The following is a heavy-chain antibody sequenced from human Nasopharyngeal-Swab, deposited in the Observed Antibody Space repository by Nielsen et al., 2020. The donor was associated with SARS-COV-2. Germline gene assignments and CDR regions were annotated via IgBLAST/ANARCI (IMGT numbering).Heavy chain of an antibody. J-gene: IGHJ6*03. V-gene: IGHV3-33*01. Sequence: RQAPGKGLEWVAVIWYDGSNKYYADSVKGRFTISRDNSKNTLYLQMNSLRAEDTAVYYCARLSSYYYYYYMDVWGNGTTVTVSS. CDR2: IWYDGSNK. D-gene: IGHD2-2*01. CDR3: ARLSSYYYYYYMDV.